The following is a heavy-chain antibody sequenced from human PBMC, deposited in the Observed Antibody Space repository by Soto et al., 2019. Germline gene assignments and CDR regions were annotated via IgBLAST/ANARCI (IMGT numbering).Heavy chain of an antibody. Sequence: ASVNVSCKSSGYTFTSYCISWVRQAPGQGLEWMGWISAYNGNTNYAQKLQGRVTMTTDTSTSTAYVELRSLRSDDTAVYYCAQDSSGYWGFDIWGQGTMVTVSS. D-gene: IGHD3-22*01. CDR3: AQDSSGYWGFDI. CDR1: GYTFTSYC. J-gene: IGHJ3*02. CDR2: ISAYNGNT. V-gene: IGHV1-18*01.